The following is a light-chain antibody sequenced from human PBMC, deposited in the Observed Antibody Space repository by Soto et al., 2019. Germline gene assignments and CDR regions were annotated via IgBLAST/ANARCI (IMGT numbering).Light chain of an antibody. CDR3: QQAYGAPPT. Sequence: DIQLTQAPYFLSASAGDRVSLTCRASQAISSYLAWYQQKPGRAPKLLIYAASTLQSGVPSRFSGSGSGTEFTLTITSLQPEDFATYYCQQAYGAPPTFGQGTKVDIK. CDR2: AAS. V-gene: IGKV1-9*01. J-gene: IGKJ1*01. CDR1: QAISSY.